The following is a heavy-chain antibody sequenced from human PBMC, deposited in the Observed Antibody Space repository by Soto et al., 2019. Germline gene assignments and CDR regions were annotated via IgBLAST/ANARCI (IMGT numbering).Heavy chain of an antibody. CDR2: IYYSGST. D-gene: IGHD2-2*01. V-gene: IGHV4-31*03. Sequence: NPSETLSLTCTVSGGSISSGGYYWSWIRQHPGKGLEWIGYIYYSGSTYYNPSLQSRVTISVDTSKNQFSLKLSSVTAADTAVYYCARVGCSSTSCPYGPFDYWGQGTLVTVSS. CDR1: GGSISSGGYY. J-gene: IGHJ4*02. CDR3: ARVGCSSTSCPYGPFDY.